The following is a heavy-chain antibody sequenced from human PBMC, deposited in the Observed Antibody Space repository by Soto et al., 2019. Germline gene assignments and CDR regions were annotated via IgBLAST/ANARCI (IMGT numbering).Heavy chain of an antibody. V-gene: IGHV1-18*01. Sequence: ASVKVSCKASGYTFTSYGISWVRQAPGQGLEWMGWISAYNGNTNYAQKLQGRVTMTTDTSTSTAYMELRSLRSDDTAVYYCARDLAGYYYGSGSYYKVLLFDYWGQGTLVTSPQ. J-gene: IGHJ4*02. CDR2: ISAYNGNT. CDR1: GYTFTSYG. D-gene: IGHD3-10*01. CDR3: ARDLAGYYYGSGSYYKVLLFDY.